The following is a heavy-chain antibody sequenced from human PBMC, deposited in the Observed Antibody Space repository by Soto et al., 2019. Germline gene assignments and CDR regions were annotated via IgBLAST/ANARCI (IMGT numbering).Heavy chain of an antibody. Sequence: PGGSLRLSCVASGFTFSSYAMSWVRQAPGKGLEWVSVISFNGSNKYYADSVKGRFTISRDNSKNTLYLQMNSLRAEDTAVYYCASGGDGYNYVAFDIWGQGTMVTVSS. CDR1: GFTFSSYA. CDR2: ISFNGSNK. D-gene: IGHD5-12*01. J-gene: IGHJ3*02. V-gene: IGHV3-30*04. CDR3: ASGGDGYNYVAFDI.